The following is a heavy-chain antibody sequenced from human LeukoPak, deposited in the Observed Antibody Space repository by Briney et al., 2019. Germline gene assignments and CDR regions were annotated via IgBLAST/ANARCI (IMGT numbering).Heavy chain of an antibody. J-gene: IGHJ4*02. D-gene: IGHD3-10*01. CDR2: ISGSGGSGGST. Sequence: PGGSLRLSCAASGFTFSSYAMSWVRQAPGKGLEWVSAISGSGGSGGSTYYADSVKGRFTISRDNSKNTLYLQMNSLRAEDTAVYYCAKDRRAGSYDYWGQGTLVTVSS. CDR1: GFTFSSYA. CDR3: AKDRRAGSYDY. V-gene: IGHV3-23*01.